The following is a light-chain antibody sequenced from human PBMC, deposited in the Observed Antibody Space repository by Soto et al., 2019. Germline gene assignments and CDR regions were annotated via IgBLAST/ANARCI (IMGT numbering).Light chain of an antibody. Sequence: DIQMTQSPSTLSASVGDRVTITCRASQSISSWLAWYQQKPGKAPKLLIYDASSLESGVPSRFSGSGSGTGFTLTISSLQPDDFATYYCQQYNSYSPEKTFGQGTKVEIK. CDR3: QQYNSYSPEKT. J-gene: IGKJ1*01. CDR2: DAS. V-gene: IGKV1-5*01. CDR1: QSISSW.